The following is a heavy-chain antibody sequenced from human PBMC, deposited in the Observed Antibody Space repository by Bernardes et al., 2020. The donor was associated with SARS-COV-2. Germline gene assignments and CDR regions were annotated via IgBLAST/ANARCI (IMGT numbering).Heavy chain of an antibody. CDR1: GFTFSSYA. J-gene: IGHJ4*02. Sequence: GGSLRLSCAASGFTFSSYAMNWVRQAPGKGLEWVSTISGSGGSTYYADSVKGRFTISRDNSKNTLYLQMNSLRADDTAVYYCAKDLNGYITNYYFDYWGQGTLVTVSS. CDR3: AKDLNGYITNYYFDY. D-gene: IGHD3-3*01. V-gene: IGHV3-23*01. CDR2: ISGSGGST.